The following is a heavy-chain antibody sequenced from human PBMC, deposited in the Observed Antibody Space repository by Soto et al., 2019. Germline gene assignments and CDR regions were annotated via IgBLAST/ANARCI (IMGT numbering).Heavy chain of an antibody. CDR2: ISAYNGNT. D-gene: IGHD3-10*01. V-gene: IGHV1-18*01. CDR1: GYTFTSYG. CDR3: ARDTMQGMVRGVNYYFDY. Sequence: QVPLVQSGAEVKKPGASVKVSCKASGYTFTSYGISWVRQAPGQGLEWMGWISAYNGNTNYAQKLQGRVTMTTDTATSTAYREPRSLRADNTAVYYCARDTMQGMVRGVNYYFDYWGQGTLVTVSS. J-gene: IGHJ4*02.